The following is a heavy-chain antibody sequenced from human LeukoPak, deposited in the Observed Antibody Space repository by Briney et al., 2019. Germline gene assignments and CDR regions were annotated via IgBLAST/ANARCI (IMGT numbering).Heavy chain of an antibody. Sequence: SETLSLTCTVSGGSISSSSYYWGWIRQPPGKGLEWIGSIYYSGSTYYNPSLKSQVTISVDTSKNQFSLKLSSVTAADTAVYYCASRPAYCSSTSCYFYWGQGTLVTVSS. J-gene: IGHJ4*02. CDR2: IYYSGST. D-gene: IGHD2-2*01. V-gene: IGHV4-39*07. CDR3: ASRPAYCSSTSCYFY. CDR1: GGSISSSSYY.